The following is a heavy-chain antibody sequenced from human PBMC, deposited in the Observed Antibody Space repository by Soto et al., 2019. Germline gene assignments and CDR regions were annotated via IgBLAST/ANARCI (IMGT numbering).Heavy chain of an antibody. V-gene: IGHV5-51*01. J-gene: IGHJ5*02. CDR2: IYPGDSDT. Sequence: PGESLKISCKGSGYSFTSYWIGWVRQMPGKGLEWMGIIYPGDSDTRYSPSFQGQVTISADKSISTAYLQWSSLKASDTAMYYCARLTFERDGGYGNWVGPWGQGTLVTVSS. D-gene: IGHD5-12*01. CDR1: GYSFTSYW. CDR3: ARLTFERDGGYGNWVGP.